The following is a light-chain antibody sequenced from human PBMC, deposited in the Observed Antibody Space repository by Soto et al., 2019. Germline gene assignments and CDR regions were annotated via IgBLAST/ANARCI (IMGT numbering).Light chain of an antibody. CDR3: QQYYTWPVT. CDR1: QSVTNT. Sequence: IEMTQPPATLSASPGERVTISCRASQSVTNTLAWYQHKPGQAPRLLISYASRGATGIPSRFSGSGSGTDFTLTINSLQSEDFAVYYCQQYYTWPVTFGGGTEVDIK. CDR2: YAS. V-gene: IGKV3-15*01. J-gene: IGKJ4*01.